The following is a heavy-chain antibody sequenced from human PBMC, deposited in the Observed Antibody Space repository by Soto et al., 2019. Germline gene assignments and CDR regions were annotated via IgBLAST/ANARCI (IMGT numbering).Heavy chain of an antibody. D-gene: IGHD3-10*01. CDR2: IYWDDDK. V-gene: IGHV2-5*02. Sequence: QITLKESGPTLVKPTQTLTLTCTFSGFSLSTSGVGVGWIRQPPGKALEWLAVIYWDDDKRSSSSLKSRLTITTDTSTHQVVLTMTNMDPVDTATYYCAHHPYYGLAPYSFDYWGQGILVTVSS. CDR1: GFSLSTSGVG. CDR3: AHHPYYGLAPYSFDY. J-gene: IGHJ4*02.